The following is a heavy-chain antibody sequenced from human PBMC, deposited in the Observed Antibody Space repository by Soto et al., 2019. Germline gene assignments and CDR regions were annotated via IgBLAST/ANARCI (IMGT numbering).Heavy chain of an antibody. CDR2: IFYSGST. Sequence: SETLSLTCTVSGGSISSGGYYWSWIRQHPGKGLEWIGYIFYSGSTYYNPSLKSRVTISVDTSKNQFSLKLSSVTAADTAVYYCARHSEPYSGSYYCDYWGQGTLVTSPQ. CDR3: ARHSEPYSGSYYCDY. D-gene: IGHD1-26*01. CDR1: GGSISSGGYY. V-gene: IGHV4-39*01. J-gene: IGHJ4*02.